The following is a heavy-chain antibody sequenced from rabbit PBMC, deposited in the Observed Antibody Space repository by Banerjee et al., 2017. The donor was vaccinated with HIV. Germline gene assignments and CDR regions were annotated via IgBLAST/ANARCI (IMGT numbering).Heavy chain of an antibody. Sequence: QSLEESGGDLVKPGASLTLTCTASGFSFSSGYDMCWVRQAPGKGLELVAYFRTGSTGSTYYASWAKGRFTISKTSSTTVTLQMTSLTAADTATYFCARCILYDDYPYYFNLWGPGTLVTVS. CDR3: ARCILYDDYPYYFNL. J-gene: IGHJ4*01. CDR2: FRTGSTGST. D-gene: IGHD2-1*01. CDR1: GFSFSSGYD. V-gene: IGHV1S40*01.